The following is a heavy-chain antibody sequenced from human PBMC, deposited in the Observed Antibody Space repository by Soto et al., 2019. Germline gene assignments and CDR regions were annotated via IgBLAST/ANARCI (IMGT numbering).Heavy chain of an antibody. V-gene: IGHV3-23*01. Sequence: EVQLLESGGGLVQPGGSLRLSCAASGFTFSNYAVTWVRQAPGKGLEWVSTISGSGGSTYYADSVKGRFTISRDNSKKTWYLEMKSLTAEDTAVYYCAKDQGRRWYEIEYWGQGTLVTVSS. CDR1: GFTFSNYA. D-gene: IGHD6-13*01. CDR2: ISGSGGST. J-gene: IGHJ4*02. CDR3: AKDQGRRWYEIEY.